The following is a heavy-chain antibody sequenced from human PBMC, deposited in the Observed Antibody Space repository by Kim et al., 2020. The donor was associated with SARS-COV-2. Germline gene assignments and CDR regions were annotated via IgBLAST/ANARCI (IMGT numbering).Heavy chain of an antibody. CDR3: ARVTYSRPQT. Sequence: WNNDYAGSMRGRMTINPDTSKNHFTLHLNSVTPEDTAVYYCARVTYSRPQTWGQGTLVTVSS. D-gene: IGHD6-13*01. V-gene: IGHV6-1*01. J-gene: IGHJ5*02. CDR2: WNN.